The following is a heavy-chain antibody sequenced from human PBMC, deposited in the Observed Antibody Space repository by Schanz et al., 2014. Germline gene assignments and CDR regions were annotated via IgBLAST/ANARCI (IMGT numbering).Heavy chain of an antibody. J-gene: IGHJ4*02. CDR2: INTNTGNP. Sequence: QVQLVQSGSELKKPGASVKVSCKASGYTFTSFPMHWVRQAPGQGLEWVGRINTNTGNPTYAQGFTGRFVFSLDTSLGTAYLQISSLKTDATAVYYCARYGGAYWGQGTLVTVSS. V-gene: IGHV7-4-1*02. CDR3: ARYGGAY. D-gene: IGHD3-10*01. CDR1: GYTFTSFP.